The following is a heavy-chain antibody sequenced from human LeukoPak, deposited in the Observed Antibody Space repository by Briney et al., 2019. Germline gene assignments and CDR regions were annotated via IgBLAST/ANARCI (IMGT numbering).Heavy chain of an antibody. J-gene: IGHJ4*02. CDR2: ICFSRTT. CDR3: GRHFPETGRDEQPLEY. D-gene: IGHD3-10*01. Sequence: SETLSLTCTVSGGSISSSDSYWAWVRQPPGKGLEWIGSICFSRTTYYNPSLKSRVAMSIDTSKNHFSLKVASVTAADTAVYYCGRHFPETGRDEQPLEYWGQGSLFTVSS. CDR1: GGSISSSDSY. V-gene: IGHV4-39*01.